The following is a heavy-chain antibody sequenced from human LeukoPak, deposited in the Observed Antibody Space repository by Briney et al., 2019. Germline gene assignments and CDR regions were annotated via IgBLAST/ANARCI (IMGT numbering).Heavy chain of an antibody. D-gene: IGHD6-19*01. CDR3: ARAPRGPYSGKIDY. Sequence: ASVKVSCKASGYTFTSYAITWVRQAPGQGLEWMGWISVYNGNTNYAQKLQGRVTMTTDTSTSTAYMELRSLRSDDTAVYYCARAPRGPYSGKIDYWGQGTLVTVSS. CDR1: GYTFTSYA. CDR2: ISVYNGNT. J-gene: IGHJ4*02. V-gene: IGHV1-18*01.